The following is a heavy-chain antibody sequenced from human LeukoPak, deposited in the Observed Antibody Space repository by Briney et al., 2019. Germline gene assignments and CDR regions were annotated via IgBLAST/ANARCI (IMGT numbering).Heavy chain of an antibody. CDR1: GFTFSSYA. D-gene: IGHD5-24*01. J-gene: IGHJ4*02. CDR3: ARDVGYNYDYFDY. V-gene: IGHV3-30*01. Sequence: GRSLRLSCAASGFTFSSYAMHWVRQAPGKGLEGVAVISYDGSHKYYADSVKGRFTISRDNSTNTLYLQMNSLRAADTAVYYCARDVGYNYDYFDYWGQGTLVTVSS. CDR2: ISYDGSHK.